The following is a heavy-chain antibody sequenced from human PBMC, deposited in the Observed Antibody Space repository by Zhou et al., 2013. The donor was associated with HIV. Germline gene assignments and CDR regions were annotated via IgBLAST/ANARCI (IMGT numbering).Heavy chain of an antibody. CDR3: ARGGYYDSSGYYFYYYHMDV. CDR1: GYTFTSYG. Sequence: QVHLVQSGAEVKKPGASVKVSCKASGYTFTSYGISWVRQAPGQGLEWMGGIVPLLGTANYAQNFQGRVTITADESTSTAYMELSSLRSEDTAVYYCARGGYYDSSGYYFYYYHMDVWGKGTTVIVSS. V-gene: IGHV1-69*13. J-gene: IGHJ6*03. CDR2: IVPLLGTA. D-gene: IGHD3-22*01.